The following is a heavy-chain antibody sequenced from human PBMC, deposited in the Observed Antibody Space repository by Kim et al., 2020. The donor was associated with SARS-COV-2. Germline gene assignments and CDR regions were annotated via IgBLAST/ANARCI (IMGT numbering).Heavy chain of an antibody. V-gene: IGHV4-59*01. CDR3: AGAASIATAQTY. J-gene: IGHJ4*02. CDR2: IYYTGST. Sequence: SETLSLTCTVSGGSISSFYWNWIRQPPGKGLEWIGNIYYTGSTNYNPPLKSRVTISVDTSKNQFSLKVTAVTAADTAVYYCAGAASIATAQTYWGQGTMVTVSS. D-gene: IGHD6-13*01. CDR1: GGSISSFY.